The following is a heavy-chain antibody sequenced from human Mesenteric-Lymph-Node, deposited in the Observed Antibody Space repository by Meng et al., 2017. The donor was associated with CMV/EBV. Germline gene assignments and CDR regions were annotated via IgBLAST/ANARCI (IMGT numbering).Heavy chain of an antibody. J-gene: IGHJ5*02. V-gene: IGHV1-69*02. CDR2: INPILGIA. Sequence: QVHLVQSGAEVKKPGASVKVPCQASGGTFSSYTISWVRQAPGQGLEWMGRINPILGIANYAQKFQGRVTITAAKSTSTAYMELSSLRSEDTAVYYCAGGIAAAGSRWFDPWGQGTLVTVSS. CDR1: GGTFSSYT. D-gene: IGHD6-13*01. CDR3: AGGIAAAGSRWFDP.